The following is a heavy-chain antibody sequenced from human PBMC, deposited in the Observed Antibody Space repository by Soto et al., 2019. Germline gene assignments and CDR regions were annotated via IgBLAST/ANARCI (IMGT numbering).Heavy chain of an antibody. CDR3: ARGYCSGGNCYSGMDV. J-gene: IGHJ6*02. V-gene: IGHV1-69*13. Sequence: GASVKVSCKVSGGTFSTHAIIWVRQAPGHGLEWMGGIIPISGTTYYTQKFQGRVTITADEPTSTAFMELSSLKSEDTAVFYCARGYCSGGNCYSGMDVWGQGTTVTVS. CDR2: IIPISGTT. CDR1: GGTFSTHA. D-gene: IGHD2-15*01.